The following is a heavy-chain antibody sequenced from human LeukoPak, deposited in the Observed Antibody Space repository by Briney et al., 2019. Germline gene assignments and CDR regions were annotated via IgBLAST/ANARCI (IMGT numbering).Heavy chain of an antibody. J-gene: IGHJ5*02. CDR2: ISFDGGNR. V-gene: IGHV3-30*18. D-gene: IGHD5-18*01. CDR3: AKDAHTYGNNWFDH. Sequence: GRSLRLSCAASGFTFDTYAIHWVRQAPGKGLEWVAVISFDGGNRYYADSVKGRFTISRDNSKNTVYLQMTSLRTEDTAVYYCAKDAHTYGNNWFDHWGQGTLVTVSS. CDR1: GFTFDTYA.